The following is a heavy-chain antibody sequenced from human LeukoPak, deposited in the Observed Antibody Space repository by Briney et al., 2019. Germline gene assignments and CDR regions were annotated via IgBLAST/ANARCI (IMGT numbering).Heavy chain of an antibody. Sequence: GGSLRLSCAASGFTFSSYGMHWVRQAPGKGLEWVAVISYDGSNKYYADSVKGRFTISRDNAKNSLYLQMNSLRAEDTAVYFCARSSKRDCSGGSCYYYYGMDVWGQGTTVTVSS. J-gene: IGHJ6*02. V-gene: IGHV3-30*03. CDR2: ISYDGSNK. CDR1: GFTFSSYG. CDR3: ARSSKRDCSGGSCYYYYGMDV. D-gene: IGHD2-15*01.